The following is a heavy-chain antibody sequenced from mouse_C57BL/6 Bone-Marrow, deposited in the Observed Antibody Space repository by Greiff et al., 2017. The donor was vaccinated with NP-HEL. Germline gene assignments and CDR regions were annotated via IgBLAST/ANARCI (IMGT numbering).Heavy chain of an antibody. CDR1: GFSLTSYC. D-gene: IGHD1-2*01. CDR3: ARNWDYGYSISFAY. J-gene: IGHJ3*01. V-gene: IGHV2-2*01. CDR2: IWRGGST. Sequence: QVQLKQSGPGLVQPSPRLSITCTVSGFSLTSYCVHWVRQAPGKGLEWLGVIWRGGSTAYNAAFISSLSISKDNSKSQVYLKMNSLQSDDTAIYYCARNWDYGYSISFAYWGQGTLVTVSA.